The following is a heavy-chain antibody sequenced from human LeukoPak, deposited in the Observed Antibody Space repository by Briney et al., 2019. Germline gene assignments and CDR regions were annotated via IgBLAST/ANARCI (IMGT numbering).Heavy chain of an antibody. D-gene: IGHD3-9*01. CDR1: GFTFDDYA. J-gene: IGHJ4*02. CDR3: ARDYDYLYYDILTGYEGMDY. Sequence: PGRSLRLSCAASGFTFDDYAMHWVRQAPGKGLEWVANIKQDGSEKYYVDSVKGRFTISRDNAKNSLYLQMNSLRAEDTAVYYCARDYDYLYYDILTGYEGMDYWGQGTLVTVSS. CDR2: IKQDGSEK. V-gene: IGHV3-7*01.